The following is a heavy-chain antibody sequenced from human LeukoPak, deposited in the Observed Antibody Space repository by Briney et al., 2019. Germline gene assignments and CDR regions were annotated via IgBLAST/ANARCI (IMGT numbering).Heavy chain of an antibody. CDR2: ISGSGGST. D-gene: IGHD3-10*01. CDR1: GFTLSSYA. J-gene: IGHJ6*02. Sequence: GGSLRLSCAASGFTLSSYAMSWVRQAPGKGLEWVSSISGSGGSTYYADSVKGRFTISRDNSKNTLYLQMNRVRAGDTAVYYCAKSGDVLLWFGELFTMDVWGQGTTVTVSS. CDR3: AKSGDVLLWFGELFTMDV. V-gene: IGHV3-23*01.